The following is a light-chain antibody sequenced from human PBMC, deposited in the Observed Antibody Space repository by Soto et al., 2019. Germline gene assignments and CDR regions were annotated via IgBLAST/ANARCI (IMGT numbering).Light chain of an antibody. CDR3: SSHAGSDNPFV. CDR1: SSDVGGYNY. V-gene: IGLV2-8*01. J-gene: IGLJ1*01. CDR2: DVN. Sequence: QSALTQPPSASGSPGQSVTISCTGTSSDVGGYNYVSWYQQHPGKAPKVTIYDVNKRPSGVPDRFSGSKSGNTASLTVSGLQAEDEAGYYCSSHAGSDNPFVFGTGTKVTVL.